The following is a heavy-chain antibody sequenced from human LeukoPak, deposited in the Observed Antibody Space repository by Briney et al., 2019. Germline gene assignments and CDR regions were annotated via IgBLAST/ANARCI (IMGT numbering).Heavy chain of an antibody. V-gene: IGHV3-74*01. J-gene: IGHJ4*02. CDR3: ARGPPIDY. CDR1: GFTLSNYW. CDR2: ISGDEIWT. Sequence: PGGSLRLSCAASGFTLSNYWMHWVRQAPGKGLVWVSRISGDEIWTSYADSVKGRFIISRDNARNSLYLQMSSLRVEDMAVYYCARGPPIDYWGQGALVTVSS.